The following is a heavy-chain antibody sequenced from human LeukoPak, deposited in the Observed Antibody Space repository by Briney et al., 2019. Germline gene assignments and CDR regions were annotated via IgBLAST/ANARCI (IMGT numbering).Heavy chain of an antibody. CDR3: ARDKDSYALRALFDY. V-gene: IGHV3-30-3*01. J-gene: IGHJ4*02. CDR2: ISYDGSNK. CDR1: GFTFSSYA. D-gene: IGHD5-18*01. Sequence: GRSLRLSCAASGFTFSSYAMHLVRQAPGKGLEWVAVISYDGSNKYYADSVKGRFTISRDNSKNTLYLQMNSLRAEDTAVYYCARDKDSYALRALFDYWGQGTLVTVSS.